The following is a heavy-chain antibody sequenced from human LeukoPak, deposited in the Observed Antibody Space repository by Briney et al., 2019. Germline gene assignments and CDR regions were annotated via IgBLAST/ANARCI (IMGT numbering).Heavy chain of an antibody. Sequence: GGSLRLSCAASGFTVSSSYMNWVRQAPGKGLEWVSVIYGGGFTYYADSVKDRFTISRDNSKNTLYLQMNSLRAEDTAVYYCAREDVWGKGTTVTVSS. CDR2: IYGGGFT. J-gene: IGHJ6*04. V-gene: IGHV3-66*01. CDR3: AREDV. CDR1: GFTVSSSY.